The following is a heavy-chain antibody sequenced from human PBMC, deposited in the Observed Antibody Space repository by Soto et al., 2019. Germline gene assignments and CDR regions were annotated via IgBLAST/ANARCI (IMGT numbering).Heavy chain of an antibody. CDR2: IYSGGST. V-gene: IGHV3-53*04. CDR3: ARYGGYIYYYYYMDV. D-gene: IGHD3-22*01. Sequence: GGSLRLSCAASGFTVSSNYMSWVRQAPGKGLEWVSVIYSGGSTYYADSVKGRFTISRHNSKNTLYLQMNSLRAEDTAVYYCARYGGYIYYYYYMDVWGKGTTVTVSS. CDR1: GFTVSSNY. J-gene: IGHJ6*03.